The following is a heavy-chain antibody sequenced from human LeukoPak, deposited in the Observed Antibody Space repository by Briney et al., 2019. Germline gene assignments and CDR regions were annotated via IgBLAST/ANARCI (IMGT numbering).Heavy chain of an antibody. D-gene: IGHD6-19*01. Sequence: GGPLRLSCAASGFTFSSYSMNWVRQAPGKGLEWVSSISSSSSYIYYADSVKGRFTISRDNAKNSLYLQMNSLRAEDTAVYYCARGDSSGWGGDWFDPWGQGTLVTVSS. CDR2: ISSSSSYI. CDR3: ARGDSSGWGGDWFDP. J-gene: IGHJ5*02. CDR1: GFTFSSYS. V-gene: IGHV3-21*01.